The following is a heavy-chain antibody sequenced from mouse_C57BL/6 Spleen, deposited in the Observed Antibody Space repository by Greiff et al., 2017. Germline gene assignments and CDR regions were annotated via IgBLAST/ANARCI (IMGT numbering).Heavy chain of an antibody. V-gene: IGHV1-18*01. Sequence: VQLQQSGPELVKPGASVTIPCKASGYTFTDYNMDWVKQSHGKSLEWIGDINPNNGGTIYNQKFKGKATLTVDKSSSTAYMERRSLTSEDTAVYYGARRNDGYPYAMDYWGQGTSVTVSS. CDR2: INPNNGGT. D-gene: IGHD2-3*01. J-gene: IGHJ4*01. CDR3: ARRNDGYPYAMDY. CDR1: GYTFTDYN.